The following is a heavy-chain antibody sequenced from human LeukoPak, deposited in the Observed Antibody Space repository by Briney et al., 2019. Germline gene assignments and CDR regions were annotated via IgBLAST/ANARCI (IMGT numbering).Heavy chain of an antibody. D-gene: IGHD4-23*01. Sequence: SVKVSCKASGGTFSSYAISWVRQAPGQGLEWMGGLIPIFGTANYAQKFQGRVTITTDESPSTAYMELSSLRSEDTAVYYCARDLNVDYGGNSGWFDPWGQGTLVTVSS. V-gene: IGHV1-69*05. CDR1: GGTFSSYA. CDR3: ARDLNVDYGGNSGWFDP. CDR2: LIPIFGTA. J-gene: IGHJ5*02.